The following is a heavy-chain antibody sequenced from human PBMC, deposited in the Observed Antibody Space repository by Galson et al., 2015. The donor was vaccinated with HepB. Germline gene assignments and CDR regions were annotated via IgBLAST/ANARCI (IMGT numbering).Heavy chain of an antibody. CDR1: GFTSRNYG. D-gene: IGHD5-24*01. CDR3: AKGQYLITDRGLGRDDI. J-gene: IGHJ3*02. V-gene: IGHV3-30*18. Sequence: SLRLSCAGSGFTSRNYGMHWVRQAPGKGLEWLALISYDGSNRYYAGSVKGRFAISRDNSENTVFQEMSSLRAEDTAVYYCAKGQYLITDRGLGRDDIWGQGAMVTVS. CDR2: ISYDGSNR.